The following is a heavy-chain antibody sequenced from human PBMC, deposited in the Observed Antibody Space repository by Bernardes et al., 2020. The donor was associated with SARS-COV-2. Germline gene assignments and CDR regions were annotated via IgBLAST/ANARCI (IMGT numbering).Heavy chain of an antibody. D-gene: IGHD2-2*01. CDR1: GYTFTGYY. V-gene: IGHV1-2*02. CDR2: INPNSGGT. Sequence: ASVKVSCKASGYTFTGYYMHWVRQAPGQGLEWMGWINPNSGGTNYAQKFQGRVTMTRDTSISTAYMELSRLRSDDTAVYYCARSFLIVVVPAAPQGWGMDVWGQGTTVTVSS. CDR3: ARSFLIVVVPAAPQGWGMDV. J-gene: IGHJ6*02.